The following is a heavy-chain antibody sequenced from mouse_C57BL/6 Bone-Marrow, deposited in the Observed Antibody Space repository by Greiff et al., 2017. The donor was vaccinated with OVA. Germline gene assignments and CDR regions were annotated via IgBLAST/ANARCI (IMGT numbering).Heavy chain of an antibody. D-gene: IGHD2-4*01. CDR1: GFTFSSYA. J-gene: IGHJ2*01. CDR2: ISSGGDYI. CDR3: TRGYYDYEGFDY. V-gene: IGHV5-9-1*02. Sequence: EVQWVESGEGLVKPGGSLKLSCAASGFTFSSYAMSWVRQTPEKRLEWVAYISSGGDYIYYADTVKGRFTISRDNARNTLYLQMSSLKSEDTAMYYCTRGYYDYEGFDYWGQGTTLTVSS.